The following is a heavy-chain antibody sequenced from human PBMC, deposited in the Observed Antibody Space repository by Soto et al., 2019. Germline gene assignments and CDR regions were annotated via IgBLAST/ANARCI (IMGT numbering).Heavy chain of an antibody. CDR2: IYHSGST. D-gene: IGHD5-18*01. CDR1: GGSISSGGYS. Sequence: SETLSLTCAVSGGSISSGGYSWSWIRQPPGKGLEWIGYIYHSGSTYYNPSLKSRVTISVDRSKNQFSLKLSSVTAADTAVYYCATSSRRGYSYGFDYWGQGTLVTVSS. J-gene: IGHJ4*02. CDR3: ATSSRRGYSYGFDY. V-gene: IGHV4-30-2*01.